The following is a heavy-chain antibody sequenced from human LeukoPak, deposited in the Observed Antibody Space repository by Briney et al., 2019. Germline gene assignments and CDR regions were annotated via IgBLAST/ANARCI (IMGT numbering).Heavy chain of an antibody. Sequence: SETLSLTCTVSGDSITSYCWSWIRQPAGKGLEWIGRVCTRGRTYYNPSLKSRVAMSLDTSKTQFSLKLNSVTAADTAVYYCARGTFQILSGYWYYYGMDVWGRGTTVTVSS. D-gene: IGHD3-9*01. CDR3: ARGTFQILSGYWYYYGMDV. J-gene: IGHJ6*02. CDR1: GDSITSYC. CDR2: VCTRGRT. V-gene: IGHV4-4*07.